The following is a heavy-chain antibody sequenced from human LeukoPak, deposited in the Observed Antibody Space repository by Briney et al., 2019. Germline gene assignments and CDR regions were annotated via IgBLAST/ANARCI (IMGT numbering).Heavy chain of an antibody. CDR3: ARGSGDILTGYTDAYYFDY. Sequence: SETLSLTCAVYGGSFSGYYWSWIRQPPGKGLEWIGEINHSGSTNYNPSLKSRVTISVDTSKNQFSLKLSSVTAADTAVYYCARGSGDILTGYTDAYYFDYWGQGTLVTVSS. V-gene: IGHV4-34*01. CDR2: INHSGST. CDR1: GGSFSGYY. D-gene: IGHD3-9*01. J-gene: IGHJ4*02.